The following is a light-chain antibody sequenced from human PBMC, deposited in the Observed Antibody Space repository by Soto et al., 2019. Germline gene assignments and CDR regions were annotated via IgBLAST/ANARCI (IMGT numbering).Light chain of an antibody. CDR3: SSYTSITTFYG. CDR1: SSDVGGHNF. Sequence: QSALTQPASVSGSPGQSITIPCTGTSSDVGGHNFVSWYQHHPGKAPKLMIYDVTNRPSGVSDRFSGSKSGNTASLTISGLQAEDEADYFCSSYTSITTFYGFGTGTKVTVL. CDR2: DVT. V-gene: IGLV2-14*03. J-gene: IGLJ1*01.